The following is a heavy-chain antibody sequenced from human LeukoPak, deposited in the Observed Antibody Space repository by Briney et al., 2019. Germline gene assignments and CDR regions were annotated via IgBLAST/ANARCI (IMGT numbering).Heavy chain of an antibody. CDR1: GFTFSSYS. CDR2: ISSSSSTI. CDR3: AKDHRPGLSSWYWGY. V-gene: IGHV3-48*04. Sequence: SGGSLRLSCAASGFTFSSYSMNWVRQAPGKGLEWVSYISSSSSTIYYADSVKGRFTISRDNAKNSLYLQMNSLRAEDTAVYYCAKDHRPGLSSWYWGYWGQGTLVTVSS. J-gene: IGHJ4*02. D-gene: IGHD6-13*01.